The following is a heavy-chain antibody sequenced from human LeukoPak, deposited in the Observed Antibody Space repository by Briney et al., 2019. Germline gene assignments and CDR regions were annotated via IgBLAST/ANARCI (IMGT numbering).Heavy chain of an antibody. CDR1: GFTFSSYA. CDR3: AKASPTGYYFDY. CDR2: ISYDGSNK. V-gene: IGHV3-30-3*01. D-gene: IGHD4-17*01. J-gene: IGHJ4*02. Sequence: GGSLRLSCAASGFTFSSYAMHWVRQAPGKGLEWVAVISYDGSNKYYADSVKGRFTISRDNSKNTLYLQMNSLRAEDTAVYYCAKASPTGYYFDYWGQGTLVTVSS.